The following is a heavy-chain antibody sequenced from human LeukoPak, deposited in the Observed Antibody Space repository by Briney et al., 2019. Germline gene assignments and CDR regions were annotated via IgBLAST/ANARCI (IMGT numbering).Heavy chain of an antibody. V-gene: IGHV1-8*01. CDR3: ARSYSSGWYGYFFDY. CDR1: GYTFSSYD. Sequence: ASVKVSCKASGYTFSSYDIHWVRQATGQGLEWMGWMNPNSGNTGHAQKFQGRVTMTRNTSISTAYMELSSLRFEDTAVYYCARSYSSGWYGYFFDYWGQGTLVPVSS. J-gene: IGHJ4*02. CDR2: MNPNSGNT. D-gene: IGHD6-19*01.